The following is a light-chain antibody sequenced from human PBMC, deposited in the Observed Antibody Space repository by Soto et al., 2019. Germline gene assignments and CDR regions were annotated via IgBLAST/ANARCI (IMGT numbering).Light chain of an antibody. Sequence: EIVMTQSPATLSVSPGEGATLSCRASQSVSSKLAWYQQKPGQAPRLLIYGASTRATGIPARFSGSGSGTDFTLTISRLEPEDFVVFYCYQYGSTPPTFGQGTKVDI. CDR3: YQYGSTPPT. J-gene: IGKJ1*01. CDR2: GAS. CDR1: QSVSSK. V-gene: IGKV3-15*01.